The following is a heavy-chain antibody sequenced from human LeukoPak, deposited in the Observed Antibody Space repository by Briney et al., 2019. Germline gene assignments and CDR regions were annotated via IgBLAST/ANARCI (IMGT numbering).Heavy chain of an antibody. Sequence: SETLSLTCTVSGDSMNDYFWSWIRQSPEKGLEWIGFIYSSGTTKYTPSLKSRVSISLDTSRNHFSLKLNSVTAADTAVYYCARSPERGYSYGFGHWGQGILVTVSS. J-gene: IGHJ5*02. CDR1: GDSMNDYF. CDR2: IYSSGTT. V-gene: IGHV4-59*12. D-gene: IGHD5-18*01. CDR3: ARSPERGYSYGFGH.